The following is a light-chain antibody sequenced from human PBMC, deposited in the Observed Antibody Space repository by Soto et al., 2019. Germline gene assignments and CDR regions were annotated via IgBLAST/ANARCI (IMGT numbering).Light chain of an antibody. CDR2: DAS. V-gene: IGKV3-11*01. J-gene: IGKJ4*01. CDR3: QQRSDWPPT. Sequence: EIVLTQSPATLSLSPGERATLSCRASQSVGTYLAWYQQRPGQAPRLLVYDASNRATGIPARFSGSGSMTVFTLTISSLEPEDFALYFCQQRSDWPPTFGGGTKVEIK. CDR1: QSVGTY.